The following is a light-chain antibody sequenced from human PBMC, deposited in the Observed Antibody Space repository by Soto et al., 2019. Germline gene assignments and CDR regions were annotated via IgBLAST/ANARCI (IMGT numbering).Light chain of an antibody. CDR1: QSLLHSNGYNY. CDR2: LGS. J-gene: IGKJ5*01. Sequence: DIVMTQSPLSLPVTPGEPVSISCRSSQSLLHSNGYNYLDWYLQKPGQSPQLLIYLGSNRASGVDDRFSGRGSGTDFTLKISRVEAEDVGVYYCMQALQTPITFGQGTRLEIK. CDR3: MQALQTPIT. V-gene: IGKV2-28*01.